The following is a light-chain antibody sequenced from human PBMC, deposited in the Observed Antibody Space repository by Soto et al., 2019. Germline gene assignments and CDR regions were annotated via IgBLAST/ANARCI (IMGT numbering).Light chain of an antibody. CDR3: QQYGRSPPFT. CDR1: QTFSNTY. J-gene: IGKJ2*01. CDR2: GAS. V-gene: IGKV3-20*01. Sequence: EIVLTQSPDTLSLSPGESATLSCRASQTFSNTYLAWYQQKPGQAPRLLIYGASSRAPGIPDRVSGSGSGTDFTLTISRVEPEDFAVYYCQQYGRSPPFTFGQGTKLEIK.